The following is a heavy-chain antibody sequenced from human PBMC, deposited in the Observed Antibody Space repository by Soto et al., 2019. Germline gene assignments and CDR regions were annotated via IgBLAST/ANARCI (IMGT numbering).Heavy chain of an antibody. CDR1: GYSFYNSG. CDR3: SKNGTTWFAA. CDR2: ISVYSGYA. V-gene: IGHV1-18*01. Sequence: QVQLVQSGPELKKPGASVKVSCKTSGYSFYNSGISWVRQAPGQGLEWMGWISVYSGYAHYAQKFQGRVIMTADTFTSTSYMDLRGLRSDDTAMYYCSKNGTTWFAAWGQGTLVTVSS. D-gene: IGHD1-1*01. J-gene: IGHJ5*02.